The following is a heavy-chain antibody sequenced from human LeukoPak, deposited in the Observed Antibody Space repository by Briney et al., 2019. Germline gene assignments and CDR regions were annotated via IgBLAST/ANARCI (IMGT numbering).Heavy chain of an antibody. V-gene: IGHV4-34*01. D-gene: IGHD5-18*01. Sequence: SETLSLTCAVYGGSFSDYYWSWIRQPPGKGLEWIGEIDHSGSTNYNPSLKSRVTISIDTSKNQFSLKLSSVTAADTAVYYCARGLRGHSPVDYWGQGTLVTVSS. CDR1: GGSFSDYY. CDR3: ARGLRGHSPVDY. CDR2: IDHSGST. J-gene: IGHJ4*02.